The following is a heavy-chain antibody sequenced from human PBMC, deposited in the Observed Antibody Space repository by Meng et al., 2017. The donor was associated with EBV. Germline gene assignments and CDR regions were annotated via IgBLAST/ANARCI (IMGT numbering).Heavy chain of an antibody. V-gene: IGHV1-18*01. Sequence: QGQLGQVGAGVKTPGASVKVSCKASGYTFTSEGSSWVRQAHGQGLEWIGWISAYNGNTNYAQKLQGRATMTTDTSTSTAYMELRSLRSDDTAVYYCARGLDYFDYWGQGTLVTVSS. CDR1: GYTFTSEG. CDR2: ISAYNGNT. CDR3: ARGLDYFDY. J-gene: IGHJ4*02.